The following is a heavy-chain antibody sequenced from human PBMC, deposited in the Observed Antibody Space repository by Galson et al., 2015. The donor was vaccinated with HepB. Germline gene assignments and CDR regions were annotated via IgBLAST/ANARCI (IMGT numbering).Heavy chain of an antibody. Sequence: SLRLSCAASGFTFSSYAMIWVRQAPGKGLEWVSAISGSGGSTYYADSVKGRFTISRDNSKNTLYLQMNSLRAEDTAVYYCAKDRGPIAAAPDAFDIWGHGTMVTVSS. CDR2: ISGSGGST. J-gene: IGHJ3*02. D-gene: IGHD6-13*01. CDR3: AKDRGPIAAAPDAFDI. CDR1: GFTFSSYA. V-gene: IGHV3-23*01.